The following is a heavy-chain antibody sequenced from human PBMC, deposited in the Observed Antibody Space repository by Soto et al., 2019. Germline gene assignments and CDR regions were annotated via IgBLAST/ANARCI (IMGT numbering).Heavy chain of an antibody. D-gene: IGHD3-10*01. CDR1: GYTFTSYY. Sequence: ASVKVSCKASGYTFTSYYMHWVRQAPGQGLEWMGIINPSGGSTSYAQKFQGRVTMTRDTSTSTVYMELSSLRSEDTAVYYCARDLFNYGSGSYYNGVDYWCQAILVSVS. J-gene: IGHJ4*02. CDR3: ARDLFNYGSGSYYNGVDY. CDR2: INPSGGST. V-gene: IGHV1-46*01.